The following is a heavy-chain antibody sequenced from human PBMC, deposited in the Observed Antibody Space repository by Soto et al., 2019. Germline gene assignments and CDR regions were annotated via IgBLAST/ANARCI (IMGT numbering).Heavy chain of an antibody. Sequence: SETLSLTCTVYGGSFSGYYWTWIRQPPGKGLEWIGDIIHSGGTNYSPSLKSRVTISVDTSKNQFSLKLSSVTAADKAVYYCARNRGTMVRGVISNWFDHWGQGTLVTVSS. D-gene: IGHD3-10*01. V-gene: IGHV4-34*12. CDR2: IIHSGGT. CDR1: GGSFSGYY. CDR3: ARNRGTMVRGVISNWFDH. J-gene: IGHJ5*02.